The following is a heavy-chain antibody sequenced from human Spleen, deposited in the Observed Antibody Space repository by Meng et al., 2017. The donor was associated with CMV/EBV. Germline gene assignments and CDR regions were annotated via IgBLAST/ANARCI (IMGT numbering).Heavy chain of an antibody. CDR3: ARGRDTAFGVVITGRYFDY. CDR1: SFSGYN. D-gene: IGHD3-3*01. V-gene: IGHV4-34*01. J-gene: IGHJ4*02. Sequence: SFSGYNWPWIRQPPGKGLEWIGEINYSGSADYNASLKSRVSISVDRSKNQFSLKLTSVTAADTAVYYCARGRDTAFGVVITGRYFDYWGQGTLVTVSS. CDR2: INYSGSA.